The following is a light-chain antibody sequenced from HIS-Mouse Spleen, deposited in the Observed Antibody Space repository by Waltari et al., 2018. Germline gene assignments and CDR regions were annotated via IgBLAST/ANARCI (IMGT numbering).Light chain of an antibody. V-gene: IGLV1-40*01. CDR1: RSNLRAGSG. CDR3: QSYDSSLSGSV. J-gene: IGLJ3*02. Sequence: QSVLTQPPSVSGAPGQRVTISRTRSRSNLRAGSGLHWYQPLPGTAPKPLIYGNGNRPSGVPDRFSGSKSGTSASLAITGLQAEDEADYYCQSYDSSLSGSVFGGGTKLTVL. CDR2: GNG.